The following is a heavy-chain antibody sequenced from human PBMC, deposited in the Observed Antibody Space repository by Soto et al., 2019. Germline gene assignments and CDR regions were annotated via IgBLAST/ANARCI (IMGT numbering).Heavy chain of an antibody. V-gene: IGHV1-69*01. CDR2: IIPIFGTA. CDR1: GGTFSSYA. CDR3: ARDGGTHYYDSSGYYYWDY. D-gene: IGHD3-22*01. Sequence: QVQLVQSGAEVTKPGSSVKVSCKASGGTFSSYAISWVRQAPGQGLEWMGGIIPIFGTANYAQKFQGRVTITADESTSTANMELSSLRSEYTAVYYCARDGGTHYYDSSGYYYWDYWGQGTLVTVSS. J-gene: IGHJ4*02.